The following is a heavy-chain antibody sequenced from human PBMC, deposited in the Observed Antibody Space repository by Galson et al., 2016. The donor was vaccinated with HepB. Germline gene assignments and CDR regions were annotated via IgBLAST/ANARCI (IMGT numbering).Heavy chain of an antibody. CDR2: IKYGESQK. D-gene: IGHD4-17*01. J-gene: IGHJ4*02. V-gene: IGHV3-7*01. CDR3: ARTQFVRGFFTVTTQSHLDY. CDR1: GFTFSSYW. Sequence: LRLSCAASGFTFSSYWMSWVRQTPGKGLEWVANIKYGESQKYYVGSVRGRFTISRDNAKASLFLQMNSLRVDDTAVYYCARTQFVRGFFTVTTQSHLDYWGQGALVTVS.